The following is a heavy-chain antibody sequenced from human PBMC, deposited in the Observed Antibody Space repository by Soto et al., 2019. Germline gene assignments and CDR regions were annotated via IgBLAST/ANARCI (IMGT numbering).Heavy chain of an antibody. CDR1: GFTFSSYA. CDR3: AKDPAAYSSGLYYFDY. Sequence: RGCLRLSCAASGFTFSSYAMSWVPQAPGKGLEWVSAISGSGGSTYYADSVKGRFTVSRDNSKNTLYLQMNSLRAEDTAVYYCAKDPAAYSSGLYYFDYWGQGARGTVSS. J-gene: IGHJ4*02. CDR2: ISGSGGST. D-gene: IGHD6-19*01. V-gene: IGHV3-23*01.